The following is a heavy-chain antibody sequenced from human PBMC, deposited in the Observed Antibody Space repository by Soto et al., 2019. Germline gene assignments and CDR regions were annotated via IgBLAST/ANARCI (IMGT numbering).Heavy chain of an antibody. D-gene: IGHD6-6*01. CDR3: ARGRDGDY. Sequence: QVHLVQSGAEVKKPGASVKVSCTGSGYAFTTYGITWVRQAPGQGLEWMGWISAHNGNTNYAQKLQGRVTVTRDTATSTAYMELRSLRSDDTAVYYCARGRDGDYWGQGALVTVSS. J-gene: IGHJ4*02. CDR1: GYAFTTYG. V-gene: IGHV1-18*01. CDR2: ISAHNGNT.